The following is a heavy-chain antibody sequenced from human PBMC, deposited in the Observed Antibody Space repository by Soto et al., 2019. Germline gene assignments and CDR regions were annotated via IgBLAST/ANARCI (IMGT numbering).Heavy chain of an antibody. D-gene: IGHD2-15*01. CDR2: IYPGESDT. V-gene: IGHV5-51*01. J-gene: IGHJ5*02. CDR1: GYSFTSYW. CDR3: ARQDIGYCSGGSCYIFDP. Sequence: GESLKISFKGSGYSFTSYWIGWVRQVPGKGLEWMGIIYPGESDTRYSPSFQGQVTISADKSISTAYLQWSSLKASDTAMYYCARQDIGYCSGGSCYIFDPWGQGTLVTSPQ.